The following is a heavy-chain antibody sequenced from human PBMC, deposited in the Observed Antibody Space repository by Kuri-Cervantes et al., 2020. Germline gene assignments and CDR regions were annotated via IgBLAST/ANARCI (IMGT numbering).Heavy chain of an antibody. J-gene: IGHJ4*02. V-gene: IGHV3-21*01. CDR2: ISSSSSYI. CDR1: GFTVSSNY. Sequence: GESLKISCAASGFTVSSNYMSWVRQAPGKGLEWVSSISSSSSYIYYADSVKGRFTISRDNAKNSLYLQMNSLRAEDTAVYYCARDRSPDTAMVFRWHWGQGTLVTVSS. CDR3: ARDRSPDTAMVFRWH. D-gene: IGHD5-18*01.